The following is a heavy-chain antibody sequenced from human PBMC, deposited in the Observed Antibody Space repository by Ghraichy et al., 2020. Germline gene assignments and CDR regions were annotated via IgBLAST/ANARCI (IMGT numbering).Heavy chain of an antibody. D-gene: IGHD1-14*01. CDR2: IYYSGST. J-gene: IGHJ3*02. Sequence: LRLSCTVSGGSISSGGYYWSWIRQHPGKGLEWIGYIYYSGSTYYNPSLKSRVTISVDTSKNQFSLKLSSVTAADTAVYYCARWSGEPDAFDIWGQGTMVTVSS. CDR1: GGSISSGGYY. CDR3: ARWSGEPDAFDI. V-gene: IGHV4-31*03.